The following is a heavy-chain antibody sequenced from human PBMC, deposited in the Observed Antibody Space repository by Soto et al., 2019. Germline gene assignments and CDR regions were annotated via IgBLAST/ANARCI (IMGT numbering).Heavy chain of an antibody. CDR2: IIPIFGTA. CDR1: GGTFSSYA. Sequence: SVKVSCKASGGTFSSYAVSWVRQAPGQGLEWMGGIIPIFGTANYAQKFQGRVTITADESTSTAYMELSSLRSEDTAVYYCARDFISSWYGYYYYGMDVWGQGTTVTVSS. D-gene: IGHD6-13*01. V-gene: IGHV1-69*13. CDR3: ARDFISSWYGYYYYGMDV. J-gene: IGHJ6*02.